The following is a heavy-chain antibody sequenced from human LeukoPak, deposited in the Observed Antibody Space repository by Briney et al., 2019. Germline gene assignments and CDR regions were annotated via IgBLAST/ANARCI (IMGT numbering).Heavy chain of an antibody. D-gene: IGHD6-19*01. CDR1: GASISSGSYY. CDR2: IYTSGST. Sequence: SQTLSLTCTVSGASISSGSYYWSWLRQPAGKGLEWIGRIYTSGSTNYNPSLKSRVTISVDTSKNQFSLKLSSVTAADTAVYYCAREYTLYRSGWFLDYWGQGTVVTVSS. V-gene: IGHV4-61*02. CDR3: AREYTLYRSGWFLDY. J-gene: IGHJ4*02.